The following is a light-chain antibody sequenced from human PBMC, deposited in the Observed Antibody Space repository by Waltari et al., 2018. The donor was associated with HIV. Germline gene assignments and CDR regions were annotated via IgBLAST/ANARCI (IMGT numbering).Light chain of an antibody. J-gene: IGKJ4*01. CDR1: QGISNW. CDR2: AAS. Sequence: IQITHSPSPVSASVGDRVTITCRASQGISNWLAWYQQKPGKAPKLPIYAASSLQSGVPSRFSGSGSGTDFTLTISSLQPEDFATYYCQQANSFPALTFGGGTKVEIK. CDR3: QQANSFPALT. V-gene: IGKV1-12*01.